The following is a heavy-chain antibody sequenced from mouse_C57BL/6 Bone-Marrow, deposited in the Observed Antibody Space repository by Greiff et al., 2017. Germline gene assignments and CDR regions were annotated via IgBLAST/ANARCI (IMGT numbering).Heavy chain of an antibody. CDR3: ARGGVLATGFDY. Sequence: QVQLQQPGAELVKPGASVKLSCKASGYTFTSYWMHWVKQRPGQGLEWIGMIHPNSGSTNYNEKFKSKATLTVDKSSSTAYMQLSSLTSEDSAVYYGARGGVLATGFDYWGQGTTLTVSS. J-gene: IGHJ2*01. CDR2: IHPNSGST. CDR1: GYTFTSYW. D-gene: IGHD1-1*01. V-gene: IGHV1-64*01.